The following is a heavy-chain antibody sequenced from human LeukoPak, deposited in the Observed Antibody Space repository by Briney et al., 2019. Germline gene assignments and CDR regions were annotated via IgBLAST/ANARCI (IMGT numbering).Heavy chain of an antibody. CDR2: ISSSSSTI. CDR3: ARGGSRQRGSYEFDY. J-gene: IGHJ4*02. D-gene: IGHD6-25*01. V-gene: IGHV3-48*01. CDR1: GFTFSSYS. Sequence: GGSLRLSCAASGFTFSSYSMNWVRQAPGKGLEWVSYISSSSSTIYYADSVKGRFTISRDNAKNSLYLQMNGLRAEDTAVYYCARGGSRQRGSYEFDYWGQGTLVTVSS.